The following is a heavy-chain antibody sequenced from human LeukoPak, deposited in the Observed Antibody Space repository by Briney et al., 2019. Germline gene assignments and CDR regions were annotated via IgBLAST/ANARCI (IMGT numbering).Heavy chain of an antibody. V-gene: IGHV3-21*01. J-gene: IGHJ4*02. CDR1: GFTFSSYS. Sequence: GGSLRLSCAASGFTFSSYSMNWVRQAPGKGLEWVSSISSSSSYIYYADSVKGRFTISRDNAKNSLYLQMNSLRAEDTAVYYCASIKPVAGIIYYFDYWGQRTLVTVSS. D-gene: IGHD6-19*01. CDR2: ISSSSSYI. CDR3: ASIKPVAGIIYYFDY.